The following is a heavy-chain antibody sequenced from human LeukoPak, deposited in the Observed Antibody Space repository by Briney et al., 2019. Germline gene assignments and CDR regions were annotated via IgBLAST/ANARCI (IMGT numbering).Heavy chain of an antibody. J-gene: IGHJ6*03. CDR1: GGSFSGYY. CDR3: ARGYSSSWYLYYMDV. CDR2: INHSGST. V-gene: IGHV4-34*01. Sequence: PSETLSLTCAVYGGSFSGYYWSWIRQPPGKGLEWIGEINHSGSTNYNPSLKSRATISVDTSKNQFSLKLSSVTAADTAVYYCARGYSSSWYLYYMDVWGKGTTVTVSS. D-gene: IGHD6-13*01.